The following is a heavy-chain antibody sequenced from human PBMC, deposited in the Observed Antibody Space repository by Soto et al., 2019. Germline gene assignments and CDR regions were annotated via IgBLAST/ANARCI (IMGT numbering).Heavy chain of an antibody. CDR3: AKERLRYDLNFDAFDI. J-gene: IGHJ3*02. CDR2: ISGSGRSN. V-gene: IGHV3-23*01. Sequence: GRGLEWVPAISGSGRSNYSADSVKGRFTISRDNSKNTLYLKMNSLRAEDTAVYYCAKERLRYDLNFDAFDIWGQGTMVIVSS. D-gene: IGHD1-1*01.